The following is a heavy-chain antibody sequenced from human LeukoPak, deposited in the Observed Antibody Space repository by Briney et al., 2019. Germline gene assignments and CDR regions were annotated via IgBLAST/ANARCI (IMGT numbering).Heavy chain of an antibody. CDR2: IRYDGTNK. CDR3: AKDDSIGWYYFDY. V-gene: IGHV3-30*02. CDR1: GFTFSSYG. D-gene: IGHD6-19*01. Sequence: PGGSLRLSCAASGFTFSSYGMHWVRQAPGKGREGVAFIRYDGTNKYYGDSVKGRFTISRDNSKNTLYLQLSSLRAEDTALYYCAKDDSIGWYYFDYWGQGTLVTVSA. J-gene: IGHJ4*02.